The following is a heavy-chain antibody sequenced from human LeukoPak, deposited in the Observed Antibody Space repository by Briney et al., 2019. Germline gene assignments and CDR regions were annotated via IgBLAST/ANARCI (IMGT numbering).Heavy chain of an antibody. D-gene: IGHD5-18*01. CDR1: GGSISSNFY. Sequence: SETLSLTCAVSGGSISSNFYWGWVRQSPGIGLQWIATMYPPLYHGGNTFYSPSLKSRVTMSLYKSQNQFSLKLHSVTATDTAVYYCAISIGYSYGDDAFDVWGPGTGVTVSS. CDR2: MYPPLYHGGNT. V-gene: IGHV4-38-2*01. CDR3: AISIGYSYGDDAFDV. J-gene: IGHJ3*01.